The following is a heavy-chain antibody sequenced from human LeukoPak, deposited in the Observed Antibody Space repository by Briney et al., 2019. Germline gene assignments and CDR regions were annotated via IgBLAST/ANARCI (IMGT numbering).Heavy chain of an antibody. Sequence: ASVKVSCKASGYTFTGYFMFWVRQAPGQGLEWVGWIHPNSGGTNYAQKFQGRVTMTRDTSISTAYMELSSLRSDDTAVYYCAREAATRGEAFDIWGQGTMVTVSS. CDR1: GYTFTGYF. D-gene: IGHD2-15*01. J-gene: IGHJ3*02. CDR2: IHPNSGGT. CDR3: AREAATRGEAFDI. V-gene: IGHV1-2*02.